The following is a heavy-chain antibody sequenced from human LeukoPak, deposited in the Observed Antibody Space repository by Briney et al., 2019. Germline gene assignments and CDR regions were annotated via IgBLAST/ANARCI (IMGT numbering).Heavy chain of an antibody. Sequence: GSSVKVSCKASGGTFSSYAISWVRQAPGQGLEWMGRIIPIFGIANYAQKFQGRVTITADKSTSTAYMELSSLRSEDTAVYYCARDSGYSSSPGDYWGQGTLVTVSS. D-gene: IGHD6-6*01. CDR2: IIPIFGIA. CDR3: ARDSGYSSSPGDY. V-gene: IGHV1-69*04. J-gene: IGHJ4*02. CDR1: GGTFSSYA.